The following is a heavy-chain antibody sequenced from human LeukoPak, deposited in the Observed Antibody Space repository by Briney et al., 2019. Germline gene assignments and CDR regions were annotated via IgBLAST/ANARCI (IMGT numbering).Heavy chain of an antibody. CDR1: GGSISSYY. CDR2: IYYSGST. Sequence: PSETLSLTCTVSGGSISSYYWSWIRQPPGKGLEWIGYIYYSGSTNYNPSLKSRVTISADTSKNQFSLKLSFVTAADTAVYYCASTQVVTRAFDIWGQGTMVTVSS. D-gene: IGHD2-21*02. CDR3: ASTQVVTRAFDI. V-gene: IGHV4-59*01. J-gene: IGHJ3*02.